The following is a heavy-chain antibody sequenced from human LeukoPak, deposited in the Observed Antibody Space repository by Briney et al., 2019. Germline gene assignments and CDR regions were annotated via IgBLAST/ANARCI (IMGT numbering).Heavy chain of an antibody. CDR2: INHSGST. D-gene: IGHD3-10*01. CDR1: GGSFSGYY. J-gene: IGHJ5*02. CDR3: ARADGGSGSYYSLWCWFDP. V-gene: IGHV4-34*01. Sequence: SETLSLTCAVYGGSFSGYYWSWIRQPPGKGLEWIGEINHSGSTNYNPSLKSRVTISVDTSKNQFSLKLSSVTAADTAVYYCARADGGSGSYYSLWCWFDPWGQGTLVTVSS.